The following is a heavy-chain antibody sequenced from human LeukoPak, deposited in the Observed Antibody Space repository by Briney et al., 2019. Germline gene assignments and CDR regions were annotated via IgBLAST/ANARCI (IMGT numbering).Heavy chain of an antibody. CDR1: GFTFSTHS. J-gene: IGHJ4*02. CDR2: INDRGNIP. CDR3: ANWKSGHEYINL. Sequence: GGSLRLACAASGFTFSTHSMTWVRQAPGKGPDWVSFINDRGNIPIYAESVRGRFTISRDNSENMLYLQMNSLRADDTAVYYCANWKSGHEYINLRGQGTLVTVSS. D-gene: IGHD1-1*01. V-gene: IGHV3-23*01.